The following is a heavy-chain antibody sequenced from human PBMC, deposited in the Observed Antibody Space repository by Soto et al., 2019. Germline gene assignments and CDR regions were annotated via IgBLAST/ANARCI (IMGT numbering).Heavy chain of an antibody. CDR2: INAGNVNT. CDR3: ARVSGYYLPDY. V-gene: IGHV1-3*01. J-gene: IGHJ4*02. Sequence: GASVKVSCKASGYTFTNYATHWVRQAPGQRLEWTGWINAGNVNTKYSQKFQGRVTITRDTSASTAYTELSSLRSEDTAVYYCARVSGYYLPDYWGQGTLVTVSS. CDR1: GYTFTNYA. D-gene: IGHD5-12*01.